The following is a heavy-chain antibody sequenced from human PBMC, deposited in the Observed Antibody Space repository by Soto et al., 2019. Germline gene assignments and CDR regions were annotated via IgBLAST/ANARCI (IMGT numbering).Heavy chain of an antibody. CDR3: ARTFDTITYYFDY. V-gene: IGHV3-30-3*01. CDR2: ISFDGNII. J-gene: IGHJ4*02. D-gene: IGHD3-9*01. CDR1: EFSFSSYA. Sequence: GGSLRLSCAASEFSFSSYARHWIRQAPGKGLEWVAVISFDGNIIHYADSVKGRFIISRDNSKNTLYLQMHSLSGEDTAVYYCARTFDTITYYFDYWGQGTLVTVSS.